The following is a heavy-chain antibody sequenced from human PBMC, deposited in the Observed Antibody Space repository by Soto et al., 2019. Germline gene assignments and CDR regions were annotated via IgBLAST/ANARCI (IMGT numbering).Heavy chain of an antibody. CDR1: GFIFSTYG. V-gene: IGHV3-23*05. CDR2: VTTDSKT. CDR3: AKGPRGPEN. Sequence: VQLLESGGGLVQPGGSLRLSCAASGFIFSTYGMIWVRQAPGKGLEWVSGVTTDSKTYYAESVEGRFTISRDNSKNTLYRQMSSLRTEDTAVYHCAKGPRGPENWGQGTLVTVSS. D-gene: IGHD5-12*01. J-gene: IGHJ4*02.